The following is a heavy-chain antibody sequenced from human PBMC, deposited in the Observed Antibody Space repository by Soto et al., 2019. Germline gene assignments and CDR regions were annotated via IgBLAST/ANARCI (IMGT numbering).Heavy chain of an antibody. V-gene: IGHV5-10-1*01. J-gene: IGHJ6*02. CDR1: GYSFTSYW. CDR3: ASGYYDSSGYLYYYYGMDV. D-gene: IGHD3-22*01. CDR2: IDPSDSYT. Sequence: PGESLKISCKGSGYSFTSYWISWVRQMPWKGLEWMGRIDPSDSYTNYSPSFQGHVTISADKSISTAYLQWSSLKASDTAMYYCASGYYDSSGYLYYYYGMDVWGQGTTVTVSS.